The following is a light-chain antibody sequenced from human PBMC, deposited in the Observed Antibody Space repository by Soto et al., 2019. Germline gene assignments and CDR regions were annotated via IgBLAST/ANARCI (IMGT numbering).Light chain of an antibody. Sequence: DIQMTQSPSTLSASVGDRVTITCRASQSISSWLAWYQQKPGKAPKLLIYDASSLESGVPSRFSGSGSGTEFTLTISSLQPDDFATYYCQQYKKPFGRGTKV. CDR1: QSISSW. CDR2: DAS. CDR3: QQYKKP. V-gene: IGKV1-5*01. J-gene: IGKJ1*01.